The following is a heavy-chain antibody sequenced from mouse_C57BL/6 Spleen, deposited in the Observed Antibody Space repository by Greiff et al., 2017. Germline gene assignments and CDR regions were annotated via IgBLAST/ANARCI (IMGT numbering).Heavy chain of an antibody. CDR2: IYPGDGDT. Sequence: QVQLQQSGPELVKPGASVKISCKASGYAFSSSWMNWVKQRPGKGLEWIGRIYPGDGDTNYNGKFKGKATLTADKSSSTAYMQLSSLTSEDSAVYSCARWGFSSNYGDFGVWGTRTPVTLSS. CDR1: GYAFSSSW. J-gene: IGHJ1*03. D-gene: IGHD2-5*01. CDR3: ARWGFSSNYGDFGV. V-gene: IGHV1-82*01.